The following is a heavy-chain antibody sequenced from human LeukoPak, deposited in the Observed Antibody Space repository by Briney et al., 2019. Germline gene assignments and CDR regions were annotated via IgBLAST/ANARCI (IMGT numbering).Heavy chain of an antibody. Sequence: PSESLSLTCTVSGYSISSGYSWGWIRQPPGKGLGGIGRSYHSESADYNPSLKSRVTISVDPPRNQFSLQLRSVTAADPAVYYCARDGVGKGIWFGESSDAFDIWGQGTMVTVSS. V-gene: IGHV4-38-2*02. CDR3: ARDGVGKGIWFGESSDAFDI. CDR2: SYHSESA. J-gene: IGHJ3*02. CDR1: GYSISSGYS. D-gene: IGHD3-10*01.